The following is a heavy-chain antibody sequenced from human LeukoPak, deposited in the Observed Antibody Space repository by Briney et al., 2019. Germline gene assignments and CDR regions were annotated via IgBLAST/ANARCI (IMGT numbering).Heavy chain of an antibody. Sequence: GRPVSLSCAASGFTFSRYGMHWARHAPGRARVWVAFIPYDGSNKYYVDSVKGRFTISRDNSKNTLYLQMNSLRAEDTAVYYCAKDRGYGDYPYYFDCWGQGALVAVSS. D-gene: IGHD4-17*01. J-gene: IGHJ4*02. CDR2: IPYDGSNK. CDR3: AKDRGYGDYPYYFDC. CDR1: GFTFSRYG. V-gene: IGHV3-30*18.